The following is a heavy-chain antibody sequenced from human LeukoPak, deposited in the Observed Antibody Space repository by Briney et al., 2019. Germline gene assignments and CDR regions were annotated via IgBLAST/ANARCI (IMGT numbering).Heavy chain of an antibody. Sequence: SETLSLTCTVSGGSISSYYWSWIRQPAGKGLEWIGRIYTSGSTNYNPSLKSRVTMSVDTSKNQFSLKLSSVTAADTAVYYCARVLSRLGEFREYYFDYWGQGTLVTVSS. CDR3: ARVLSRLGEFREYYFDY. CDR1: GGSISSYY. CDR2: IYTSGST. V-gene: IGHV4-4*07. J-gene: IGHJ4*02. D-gene: IGHD3-10*01.